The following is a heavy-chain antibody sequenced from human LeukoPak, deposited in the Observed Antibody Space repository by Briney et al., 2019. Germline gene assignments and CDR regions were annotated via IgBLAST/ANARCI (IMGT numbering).Heavy chain of an antibody. CDR3: ARGASGRVVGAFDI. V-gene: IGHV4-59*01. D-gene: IGHD2-15*01. CDR1: GGSISSYY. Sequence: SEILSLTCTVSGGSISSYYWSWIRQPPGKGLEWIGYIYYSGSTNYNPSLKSRVTISVDTSKNQFSLKLSSVTAADTAVYYCARGASGRVVGAFDIWGQGTMVTVSS. CDR2: IYYSGST. J-gene: IGHJ3*02.